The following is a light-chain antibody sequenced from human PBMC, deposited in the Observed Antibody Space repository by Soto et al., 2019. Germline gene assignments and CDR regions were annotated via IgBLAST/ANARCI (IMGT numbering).Light chain of an antibody. CDR2: DVT. Sequence: QSALTQPASVSGSPGQSITISCTGTSRDIGSYNYVSWYQQHPGKAPKVMIYDVTNRPSGVSNRFSGSKSGNTASLTISGLQAEDEGDYFCNSFTSSGSVVFGGGTKVTVL. CDR1: SRDIGSYNY. V-gene: IGLV2-14*03. CDR3: NSFTSSGSVV. J-gene: IGLJ3*02.